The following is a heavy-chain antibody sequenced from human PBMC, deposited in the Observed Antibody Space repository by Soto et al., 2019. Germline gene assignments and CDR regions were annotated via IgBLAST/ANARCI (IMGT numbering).Heavy chain of an antibody. CDR2: ISSNGGST. J-gene: IGHJ3*02. Sequence: GGPIRVSCTASGFTFSSYSMHWVRQAPGKGLEYVSAISSNGGSTYYADSVKGRFTISRDNSKNTLYLQMSSLRAEDTAVYYCAREGEDGAFDIWGQGTMVTVSS. D-gene: IGHD3-16*01. CDR3: AREGEDGAFDI. CDR1: GFTFSSYS. V-gene: IGHV3-64D*08.